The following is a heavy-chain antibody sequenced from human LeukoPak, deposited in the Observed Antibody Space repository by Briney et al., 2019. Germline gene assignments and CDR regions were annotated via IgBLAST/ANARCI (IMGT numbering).Heavy chain of an antibody. D-gene: IGHD6-19*01. CDR1: GYSFTSYG. V-gene: IGHV1-18*01. CDR3: ARDRYSSGWPYYYYYGMDV. Sequence: ASVKVSCKASGYSFTSYGLTWVRQAPGQGLEWMGWISTYNGNTNYAQKLQGRVTMTTDTSTSTAYMELRSLRSDDTAVYYCARDRYSSGWPYYYYYGMDVWGQGTTVTVSS. CDR2: ISTYNGNT. J-gene: IGHJ6*02.